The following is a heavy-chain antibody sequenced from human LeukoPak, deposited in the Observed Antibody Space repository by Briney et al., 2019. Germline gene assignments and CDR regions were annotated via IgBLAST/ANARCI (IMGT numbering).Heavy chain of an antibody. CDR1: GVSISSYY. V-gene: IGHV4-59*01. D-gene: IGHD3-22*01. CDR2: IYYSGST. J-gene: IGHJ4*02. CDR3: ATYYYDNSGYPDYYFDY. Sequence: PSETLSLTCTVSGVSISSYYWSWIRQPPGKGLEWIGYIYYSGSTNYNPSLKSRVTISVDTSKNQFSLKLSSVTAADTAVYYCATYYYDNSGYPDYYFDYWGQGTLVTVSS.